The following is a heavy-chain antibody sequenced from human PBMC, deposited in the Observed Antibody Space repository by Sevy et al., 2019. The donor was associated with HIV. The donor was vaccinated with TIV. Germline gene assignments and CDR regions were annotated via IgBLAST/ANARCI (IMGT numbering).Heavy chain of an antibody. CDR2: FDPQYGET. D-gene: IGHD2-15*01. V-gene: IGHV1-24*01. CDR3: AIVGLSYCRGASCYQGDWFDP. CDR1: GYTLTKLS. Sequence: ASVKVSCKVSGYTLTKLSIHWVRQAPGKGLEWMGDFDPQYGETIYAQRFQGRVTMTADTSTDTGYMELSSLTSEDTAVYYCAIVGLSYCRGASCYQGDWFDPWGQGTLVTVSS. J-gene: IGHJ5*02.